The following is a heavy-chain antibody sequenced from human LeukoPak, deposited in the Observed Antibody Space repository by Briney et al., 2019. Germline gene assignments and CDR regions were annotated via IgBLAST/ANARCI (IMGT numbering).Heavy chain of an antibody. CDR3: VGGSLGF. Sequence: ASVKVSCKTLGYTFITSSIYWVRQAPGQRLECLGWITVASGNTRYSENLQGRVTLTRDTSANTAYMELRNLKSEDTAVYYCVGGSLGFWGQGTLVTVSP. V-gene: IGHV1-3*01. J-gene: IGHJ4*02. CDR1: GYTFITSS. CDR2: ITVASGNT.